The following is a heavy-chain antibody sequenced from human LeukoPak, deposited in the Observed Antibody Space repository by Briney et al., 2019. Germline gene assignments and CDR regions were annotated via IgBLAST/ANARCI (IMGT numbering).Heavy chain of an antibody. CDR2: IYTSGST. CDR1: GGSISSYY. CDR3: ARDKDTAMVTYYFDY. D-gene: IGHD5-18*01. J-gene: IGHJ4*02. V-gene: IGHV4-4*07. Sequence: PSETLSLTCTVSGGSISSYYWSWIRQPAGKGLEWIGRIYTSGSTNYNPSLKSRVTMSVDTSKNQFSLKLSSVTAADTAVYYCARDKDTAMVTYYFDYWGQGTLVTVSS.